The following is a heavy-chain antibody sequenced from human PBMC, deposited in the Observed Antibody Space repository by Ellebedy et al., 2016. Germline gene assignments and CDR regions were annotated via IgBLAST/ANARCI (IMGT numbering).Heavy chain of an antibody. Sequence: GGSLRLSCAASGFTFNSFAMNWVRQAPGKGLEWVSSISSTGTYIYYADSVKGRFTISRDNSKKSLFLQMNSLTTDDTAVYYCASRALAVAGTDPPRDYYYAMDVWGQGTTVTVSS. J-gene: IGHJ6*02. CDR3: ASRALAVAGTDPPRDYYYAMDV. CDR1: GFTFNSFA. D-gene: IGHD6-19*01. V-gene: IGHV3-21*01. CDR2: ISSTGTYI.